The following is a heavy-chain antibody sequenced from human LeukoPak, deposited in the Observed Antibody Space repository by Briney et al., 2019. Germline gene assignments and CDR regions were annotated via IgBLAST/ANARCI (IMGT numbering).Heavy chain of an antibody. CDR2: ISYDGSNK. Sequence: GSLRLSCAASGFTFSSCGMHWVRQAPGKGLEWVAVISYDGSNKYYADSVKGRFTISRDNSKNTPYLQMNSLRAEDTAVYYCAKDAPFDYWGQGTLVTVSS. J-gene: IGHJ4*02. V-gene: IGHV3-30*18. CDR1: GFTFSSCG. CDR3: AKDAPFDY.